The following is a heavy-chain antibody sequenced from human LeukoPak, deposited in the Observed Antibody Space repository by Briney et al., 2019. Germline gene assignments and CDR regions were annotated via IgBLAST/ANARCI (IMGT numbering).Heavy chain of an antibody. CDR3: ARDAQLWSGDYYYGMDV. J-gene: IGHJ6*02. D-gene: IGHD5-18*01. CDR1: GGTFSSYA. V-gene: IGHV1-2*06. Sequence: ASVKVSCKASGGTFSSYAISWVRQAPGQGLEWMGRINPNSGGTNYAQKFQGRVTMTRDTSISTAYMELSRLRSDDTAVYYCARDAQLWSGDYYYGMDVWGQGTTVTVSS. CDR2: INPNSGGT.